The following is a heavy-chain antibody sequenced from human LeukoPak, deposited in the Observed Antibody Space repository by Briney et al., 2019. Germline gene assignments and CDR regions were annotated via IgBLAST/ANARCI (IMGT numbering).Heavy chain of an antibody. V-gene: IGHV3-NL1*01. D-gene: IGHD2-2*01. CDR3: ARDRRDADNY. CDR2: LYSDGSTS. Sequence: PGRSLRLSCAASGFTFSSYGMHWVRQAPGKGLEWVSVLYSDGSTSYYSDSVKGRFTISRDNSKNTLSLQMHSLRPEDTAVYYCARDRRDADNYWGQGTLVTVSS. CDR1: GFTFSSYG. J-gene: IGHJ4*02.